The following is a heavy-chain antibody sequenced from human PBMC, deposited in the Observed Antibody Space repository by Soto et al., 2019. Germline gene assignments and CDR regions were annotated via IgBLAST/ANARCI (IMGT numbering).Heavy chain of an antibody. J-gene: IGHJ6*02. CDR2: ISGSGGST. Sequence: GGSLRLSCAASGFTFSSYAMSWVRQAPGKGLEWVSAISGSGGSTYYADSVKGRFTISRDNSKNTLYLQMNSLRAEDTAVYYCAKDGYSGYDSLRYYYYCMVMWDPGATDTAFS. CDR3: AKDGYSGYDSLRYYYYCMVM. V-gene: IGHV3-23*01. CDR1: GFTFSSYA. D-gene: IGHD5-12*01.